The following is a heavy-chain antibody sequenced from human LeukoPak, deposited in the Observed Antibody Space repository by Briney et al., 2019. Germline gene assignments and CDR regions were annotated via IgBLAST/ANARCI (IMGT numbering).Heavy chain of an antibody. CDR3: ARGAVDSSGYYEYFDY. J-gene: IGHJ4*02. D-gene: IGHD3-22*01. Sequence: PGGTLRLSCVASGFTFTSSAMSWVRQAPGKGLEWVSAISGRSGTTYYADSVKGRFTISRDNAKNSLYLQMNSLRAEDTALYYCARGAVDSSGYYEYFDYWGQGTLVTVSS. V-gene: IGHV3-23*01. CDR2: ISGRSGTT. CDR1: GFTFTSSA.